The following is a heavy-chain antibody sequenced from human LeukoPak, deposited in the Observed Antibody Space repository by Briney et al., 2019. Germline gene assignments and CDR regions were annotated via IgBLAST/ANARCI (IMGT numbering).Heavy chain of an antibody. V-gene: IGHV4-30-2*01. CDR1: GGSISSGGYS. CDR3: ARGSSWFDP. Sequence: SQTLSLTCAVSGGSISSGGYSWSWIRQPPGKGPEWIGYIYHSGSTYYNPSLKSRVTISVDRSKNQFSLKLSSVTAADTAVYYCARGSSWFDPWGQGTLVTVSS. D-gene: IGHD3-10*01. J-gene: IGHJ5*02. CDR2: IYHSGST.